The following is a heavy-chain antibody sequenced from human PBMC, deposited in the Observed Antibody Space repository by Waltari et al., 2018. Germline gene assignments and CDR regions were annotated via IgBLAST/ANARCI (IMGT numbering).Heavy chain of an antibody. D-gene: IGHD3-22*01. CDR1: GYTFTGYY. CDR3: ARDLNYYDRSSTRYFDL. V-gene: IGHV1-2*02. J-gene: IGHJ2*01. CDR2: INPNSGGT. Sequence: QVQLVQSGAEVKKPGASVKVSCKASGYTFTGYYMHWVRQAPGQGLEWMGWINPNSGGTNYAQKFQGRVTMTRDTSISTAYMELSRLRSDDTAVYYCARDLNYYDRSSTRYFDLWGRGTLVTVSS.